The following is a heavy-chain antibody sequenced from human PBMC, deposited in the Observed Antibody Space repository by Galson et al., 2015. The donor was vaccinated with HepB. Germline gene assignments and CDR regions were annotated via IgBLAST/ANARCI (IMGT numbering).Heavy chain of an antibody. D-gene: IGHD3-22*01. V-gene: IGHV1-69-2*01. CDR1: GYTFTDYY. CDR3: ATVQSGYYDSSGHLGLGAFDI. J-gene: IGHJ3*02. Sequence: SCKVSGYTFTDYYMHWVQQAPGKGLEWMGLVDPEDGETIYAEKFQGRVTITADTSTDTAYMELSSLRSEDTAVYYCATVQSGYYDSSGHLGLGAFDIWGQGTMVTVSS. CDR2: VDPEDGET.